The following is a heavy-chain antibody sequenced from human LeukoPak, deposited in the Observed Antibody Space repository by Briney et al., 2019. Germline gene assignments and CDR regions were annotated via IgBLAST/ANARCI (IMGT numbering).Heavy chain of an antibody. CDR2: IRSKANSYAT. J-gene: IGHJ3*02. D-gene: IGHD2-15*01. CDR1: GFTFSGSA. Sequence: GGSLRLSCAASGFTFSGSAMHWVRQASGKGLEWVGRIRSKANSYATAYAASVKGRFTISRDDSKNTAYLQMNSLKTEDTAVYYCTRHGRGYCSGGSCLPSAFDIWGQGTMVTVSS. CDR3: TRHGRGYCSGGSCLPSAFDI. V-gene: IGHV3-73*01.